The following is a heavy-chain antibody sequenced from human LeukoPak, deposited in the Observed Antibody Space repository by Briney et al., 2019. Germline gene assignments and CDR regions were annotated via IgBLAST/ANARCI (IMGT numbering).Heavy chain of an antibody. J-gene: IGHJ5*02. D-gene: IGHD3-3*01. CDR2: ISYDGSNK. CDR3: AKGLTYYDFWSGPQTFDP. Sequence: GGSLRLSCAASGFTFSSYGMHWVRQAPGKGLEWVAVISYDGSNKYYADSVKGRFTISRDNSKNTLYLQMNSLRAEDTAVYYCAKGLTYYDFWSGPQTFDPWGQGTLVTVSS. V-gene: IGHV3-30*18. CDR1: GFTFSSYG.